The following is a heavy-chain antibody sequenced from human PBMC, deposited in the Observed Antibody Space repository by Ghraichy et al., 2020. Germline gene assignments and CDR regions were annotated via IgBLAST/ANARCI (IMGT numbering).Heavy chain of an antibody. CDR1: GYSISSGYY. CDR2: IYHSGST. Sequence: SETLSLTCTVSGYSISSGYYWGWIRQPPGKGLEWIGTIYHSGSTYYNPSLKSRTTISLDTPKNQFSLKLGSVTAADSAFYFCARGSRGDPLDLYDIWGQGTTVTISS. J-gene: IGHJ3*02. CDR3: ARGSRGDPLDLYDI. D-gene: IGHD4-17*01. V-gene: IGHV4-38-2*02.